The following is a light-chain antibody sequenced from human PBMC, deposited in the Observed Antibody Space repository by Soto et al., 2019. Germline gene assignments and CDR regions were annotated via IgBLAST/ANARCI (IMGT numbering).Light chain of an antibody. CDR1: QSVSSN. V-gene: IGKV3-15*01. Sequence: IVMTQSPVTLSVSPGERTTLSCRASQSVSSNLAWYQQKPGQAPRLLIYGASTRATGIPARFSGSGSGTEFTLTISSLQSEDFAVYYCQQYNGWPLTFGQGTKLEIK. J-gene: IGKJ2*01. CDR2: GAS. CDR3: QQYNGWPLT.